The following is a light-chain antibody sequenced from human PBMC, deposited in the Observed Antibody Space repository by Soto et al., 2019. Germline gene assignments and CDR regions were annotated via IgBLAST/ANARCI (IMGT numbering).Light chain of an antibody. CDR2: LGS. Sequence: DIVMTQSPLSLPVTPGEPASISCRSSQSLLYSNGYNYLDWYLQKPGQSPQLLIYLGSNRASGVPGRFSGSGSGTDFTLKISRVEAEDVGVYYCMQALQTPLTFGRGTKVEI. J-gene: IGKJ4*01. CDR1: QSLLYSNGYNY. V-gene: IGKV2-28*01. CDR3: MQALQTPLT.